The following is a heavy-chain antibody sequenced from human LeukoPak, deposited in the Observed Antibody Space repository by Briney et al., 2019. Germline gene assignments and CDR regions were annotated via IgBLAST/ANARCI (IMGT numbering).Heavy chain of an antibody. CDR3: AREISAY. CDR2: LYSGGST. V-gene: IGHV3-53*01. D-gene: IGHD3-3*01. CDR1: GFSVISNY. J-gene: IGHJ4*02. Sequence: GSLRLSCAASGFSVISNYMTWVRQAPGKGLEWISVLYSGGSTNYAYSVKGRFTISRDDSKNTLYLQMNSLRAEDTAVYFCAREISAYWGQGTLVTVSS.